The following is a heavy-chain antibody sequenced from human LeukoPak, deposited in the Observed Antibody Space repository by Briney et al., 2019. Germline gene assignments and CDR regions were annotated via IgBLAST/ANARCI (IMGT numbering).Heavy chain of an antibody. V-gene: IGHV3-48*04. CDR2: ISSGSSTT. CDR1: GFTFSSYS. J-gene: IGHJ5*02. Sequence: GGSLRLSCAASGFTFSSYSMNWVRQAPGKGLEWVSYISSGSSTTYYADSVKGRFTMSRDNAKNSLYLQMNSLRAEDTAVYYCARARQPYCGGDCYRGDCLDHWGQGTLVTVSS. CDR3: ARARQPYCGGDCYRGDCLDH. D-gene: IGHD2-21*02.